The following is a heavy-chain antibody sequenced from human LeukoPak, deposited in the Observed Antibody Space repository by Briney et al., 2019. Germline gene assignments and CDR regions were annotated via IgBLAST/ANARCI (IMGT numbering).Heavy chain of an antibody. CDR1: GFIFSRSG. Sequence: PGGSLRLSCEASGFIFSRSGMSWVRQAPGKGLEWVSSVSKSGDATHYADSVKGRFGVFRDNSKNTLYLQMNSLRAEDTAVYYCAKASGSYPYYYYGMDVWGQGTTVTVSS. CDR2: VSKSGDAT. CDR3: AKASGSYPYYYYGMDV. V-gene: IGHV3-23*01. J-gene: IGHJ6*02. D-gene: IGHD1-26*01.